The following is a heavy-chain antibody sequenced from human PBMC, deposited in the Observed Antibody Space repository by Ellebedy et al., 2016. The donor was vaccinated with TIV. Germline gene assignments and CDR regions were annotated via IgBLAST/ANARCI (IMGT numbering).Heavy chain of an antibody. Sequence: GGSLRLSXAASGFTFSSYAMSWVRQAPGKGLEWVSAISGSGGSTYYADSVKGRFTISRDNSKNTLYLQMNSLRAEDTAVYYCVRVRYQLLMYNWFDPWGQGTLVTVSS. CDR3: VRVRYQLLMYNWFDP. CDR1: GFTFSSYA. D-gene: IGHD2-2*01. V-gene: IGHV3-23*01. J-gene: IGHJ5*02. CDR2: ISGSGGST.